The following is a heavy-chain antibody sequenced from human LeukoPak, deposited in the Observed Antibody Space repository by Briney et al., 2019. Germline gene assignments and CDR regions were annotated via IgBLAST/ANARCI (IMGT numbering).Heavy chain of an antibody. V-gene: IGHV3-48*03. CDR1: GFIFSSYE. J-gene: IGHJ4*02. D-gene: IGHD3-3*01. Sequence: GGPLRLSCAASGFIFSSYEMNWVRPAPGKGLEWVSYISSRVSTIFYADAVKGRFTISRDNAKNSLYLQMNSLRVEDTAVYYCGRDPNYDFWSGYYVAYFDYWGQGTLVTVSS. CDR3: GRDPNYDFWSGYYVAYFDY. CDR2: ISSRVSTI.